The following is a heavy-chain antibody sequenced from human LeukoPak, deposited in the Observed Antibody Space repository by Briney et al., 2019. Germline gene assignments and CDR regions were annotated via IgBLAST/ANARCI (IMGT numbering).Heavy chain of an antibody. CDR1: GGSISSGSYY. CDR2: IYTSGST. Sequence: PSQTLSLTCTVSGGSISSGSYYWSWIRQPAGKGLEWIGRIYTSGSTNYNPSLKSRVTISVDTSKNQFSLKLSSVTAADTAVYYCARANDYDFWSGYPHWFDPWGQGTLVTVSS. CDR3: ARANDYDFWSGYPHWFDP. V-gene: IGHV4-61*02. J-gene: IGHJ5*02. D-gene: IGHD3-3*01.